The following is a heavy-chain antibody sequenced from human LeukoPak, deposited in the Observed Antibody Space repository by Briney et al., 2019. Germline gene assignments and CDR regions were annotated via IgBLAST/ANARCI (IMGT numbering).Heavy chain of an antibody. V-gene: IGHV3-48*04. J-gene: IGHJ4*02. CDR2: ISSSSSTI. CDR1: GFTVSSNY. Sequence: GGSLRLSCAASGFTVSSNYMSWVRQAPGKGLEWVSYISSSSSTIYYADSVKGRFTISRDNAKNSLYLQMNSLRAEDTAVYYCARGELGILDYWGQGTLVTVSS. CDR3: ARGELGILDY. D-gene: IGHD7-27*01.